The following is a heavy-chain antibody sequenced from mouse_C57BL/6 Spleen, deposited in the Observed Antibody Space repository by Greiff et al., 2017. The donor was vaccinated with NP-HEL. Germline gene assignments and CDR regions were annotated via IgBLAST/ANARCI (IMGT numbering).Heavy chain of an antibody. V-gene: IGHV1-7*01. D-gene: IGHD2-3*01. CDR1: GYTSTSYW. CDR3: ATEDGYSYFDY. J-gene: IGHJ2*01. CDR2: TNPSSGYT. Sequence: QVQLQQSGAELAKPGASVKLSCKASGYTSTSYWMHWVKQRPGQGLEWIGYTNPSSGYTKYNQKFKDKATLTADKATSTAYMQLSSLTYEDSAVYYCATEDGYSYFDYWGQGTTLTVSS.